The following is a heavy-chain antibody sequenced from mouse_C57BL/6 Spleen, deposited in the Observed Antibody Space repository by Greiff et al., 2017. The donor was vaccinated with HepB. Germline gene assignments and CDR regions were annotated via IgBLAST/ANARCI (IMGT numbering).Heavy chain of an antibody. D-gene: IGHD1-1*01. J-gene: IGHJ2*01. CDR2: IYPGDGDT. Sequence: QVQLKQSGPELVKPGASVKISCKASGYAFSSSWMNWVKQRPGKGLEWIGRIYPGDGDTNYNGKFKGKATLTADKSSSTAYMQLSSLTSEDSAVYFCARSEGLVALDYWGQGTTLTVSS. V-gene: IGHV1-82*01. CDR1: GYAFSSSW. CDR3: ARSEGLVALDY.